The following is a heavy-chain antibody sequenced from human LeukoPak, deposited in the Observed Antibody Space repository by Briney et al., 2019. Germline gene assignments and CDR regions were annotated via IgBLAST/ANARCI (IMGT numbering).Heavy chain of an antibody. V-gene: IGHV3-48*01. J-gene: IGHJ4*02. CDR3: ASGPAAGFDY. Sequence: GSLRLSCAASGFTFSSYSMNWVRQAPGKGLQWASYISSSSSTIYYADSVKCRFTISRDNAKNSLYLQMNSLRVEDTAVYYCASGPAAGFDYLGQGTLVTVSS. D-gene: IGHD6-13*01. CDR2: ISSSSSTI. CDR1: GFTFSSYS.